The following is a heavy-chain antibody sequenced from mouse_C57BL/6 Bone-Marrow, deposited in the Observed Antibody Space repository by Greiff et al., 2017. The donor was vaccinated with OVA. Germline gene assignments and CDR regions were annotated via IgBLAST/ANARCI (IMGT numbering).Heavy chain of an antibody. V-gene: IGHV1-64*01. CDR3: AIYGSSYYFDY. CDR1: GYTFTSYW. D-gene: IGHD1-1*01. Sequence: QVQLQQPGAELVKPGASVKLSCKASGYTFTSYWMHWVKQRPGQGLEWIGMIHPNSGSTNYNEKFKSKATLTVDKSSSTAYMQLSSLTSEDSAVYVCAIYGSSYYFDYWGQGTTLTVSS. CDR2: IHPNSGST. J-gene: IGHJ2*01.